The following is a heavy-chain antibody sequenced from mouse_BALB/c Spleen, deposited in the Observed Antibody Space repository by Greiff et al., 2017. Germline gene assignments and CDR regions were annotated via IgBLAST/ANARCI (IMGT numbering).Heavy chain of an antibody. CDR3: AREGNYEGFAY. V-gene: IGHV1-80*01. Sequence: VKLQESGAELVRPGSSVKISCKASGYAFSSYWMNWVKQRPGQGLEWIGQIYPGDGDTNYNGKFKGKATLTADKSSSTAYMQLSSLTSEDSAVYFCAREGNYEGFAYWGQGTLVTVSA. CDR1: GYAFSSYW. D-gene: IGHD2-1*01. J-gene: IGHJ3*01. CDR2: IYPGDGDT.